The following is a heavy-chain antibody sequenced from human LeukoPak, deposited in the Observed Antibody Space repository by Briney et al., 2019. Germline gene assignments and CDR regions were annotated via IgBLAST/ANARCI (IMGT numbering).Heavy chain of an antibody. CDR2: IIPIFGTA. D-gene: IGHD4-17*01. Sequence: ASVKVSCKASGGTFSSYAISWVRQAPGQGLEWMGGIIPIFGTANYAQKFQGRVTITTDESTSTAYMELSSLRSEDTAVYYCARDRFLRVTISLGLDYWGQGTLVTVSS. J-gene: IGHJ4*02. CDR1: GGTFSSYA. V-gene: IGHV1-69*05. CDR3: ARDRFLRVTISLGLDY.